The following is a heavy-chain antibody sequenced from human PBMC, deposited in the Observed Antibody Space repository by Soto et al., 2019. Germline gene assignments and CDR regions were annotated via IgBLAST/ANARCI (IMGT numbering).Heavy chain of an antibody. V-gene: IGHV1-69*12. CDR2: IIPIFGTA. CDR3: ARVAYSYDSSGYGWFDP. D-gene: IGHD3-22*01. J-gene: IGHJ5*02. CDR1: GGTFSSYA. Sequence: QVQLVQSGAEVKKPGSSVKVSCKASGGTFSSYAISWVRQAPGQGLEWMGGIIPIFGTANYAQKFQGRVTIPADEATSTAYMELSSLRSEDTAVYYCARVAYSYDSSGYGWFDPWGQGTLVTVSS.